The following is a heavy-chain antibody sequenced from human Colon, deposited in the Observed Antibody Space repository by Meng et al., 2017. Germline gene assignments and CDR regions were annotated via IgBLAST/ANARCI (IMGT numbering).Heavy chain of an antibody. CDR3: ASLGLSGGTIDY. Sequence: GESLKISCAASGFTFKTYWMHWIRQVPGKGPVWVSRISSEGSMTYYADSVKGRFTISRDNAKNTLYLQMTSLTVEDTAVYYCASLGLSGGTIDYWGQGTLVTV. CDR1: GFTFKTYW. V-gene: IGHV3-74*01. CDR2: ISSEGSMT. D-gene: IGHD3-16*01. J-gene: IGHJ4*02.